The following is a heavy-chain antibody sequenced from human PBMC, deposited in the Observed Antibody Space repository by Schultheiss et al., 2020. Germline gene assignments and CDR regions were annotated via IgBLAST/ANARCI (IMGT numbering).Heavy chain of an antibody. V-gene: IGHV3-23*01. CDR2: ISGSGGST. D-gene: IGHD5-18*01. CDR1: GFTFSNYA. CDR3: AREGNTAMVPSGDDY. J-gene: IGHJ4*02. Sequence: GGSLRLSCAASGFTFSNYAISWVRQAPGKGLEWVSAISGSGGSTYSADSVKGRFTISRDNSKNTLYLQMNSLRADDTAVYYCAREGNTAMVPSGDDYWGQGTLVTFSS.